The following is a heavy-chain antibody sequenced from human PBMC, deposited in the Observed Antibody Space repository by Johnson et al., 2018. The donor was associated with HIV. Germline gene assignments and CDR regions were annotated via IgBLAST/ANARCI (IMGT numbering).Heavy chain of an antibody. CDR3: ARVKWELLGDDAFDI. J-gene: IGHJ3*02. Sequence: VQLVESGGGVVRPGGSLRLSCAASGFTFDDYGMSWVRQAPGKGLEWVSGINWNGGSTGYADSVKGRFTISRDNAKNSLYLQMNSLRAEDTAVYYCARVKWELLGDDAFDIWGQGTMVTVSS. CDR2: INWNGGST. CDR1: GFTFDDYG. D-gene: IGHD1-26*01. V-gene: IGHV3-20*04.